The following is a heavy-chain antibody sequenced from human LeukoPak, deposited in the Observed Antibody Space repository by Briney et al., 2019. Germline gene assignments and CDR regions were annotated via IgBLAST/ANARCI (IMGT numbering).Heavy chain of an antibody. J-gene: IGHJ4*02. D-gene: IGHD2-15*01. V-gene: IGHV3-23*01. CDR1: GFTFSIYA. CDR3: ATEGGPPIERY. CDR2: IGGRTDTT. Sequence: GGSLRLSCAAPGFTFSIYAMSWVRQAPGKGLGWVSAIGGRTDTTYYADSVKGRFTISRDNSKNTLFLQMNSLRAEDTAVYYCATEGGPPIERYWGQGTLVTVSS.